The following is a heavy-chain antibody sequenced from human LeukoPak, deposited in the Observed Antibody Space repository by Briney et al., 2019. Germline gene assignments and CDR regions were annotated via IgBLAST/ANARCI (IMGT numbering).Heavy chain of an antibody. CDR1: GGSFSGYY. J-gene: IGHJ4*02. CDR2: INHSGST. D-gene: IGHD3-10*01. CDR3: ASGYFGDNIDY. Sequence: PSETLSLTCAVYGGSFSGYYWSWIRQPPGKGLEWIGEINHSGSTNYNPSLKSRVTISVDTSKNQFSLKLSSVTAADTAVYYCASGYFGDNIDYWGQGTLVTVSS. V-gene: IGHV4-34*01.